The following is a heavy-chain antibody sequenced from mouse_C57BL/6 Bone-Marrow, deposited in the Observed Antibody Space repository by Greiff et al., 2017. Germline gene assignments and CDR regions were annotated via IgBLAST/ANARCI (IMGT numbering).Heavy chain of an antibody. V-gene: IGHV5-17*01. CDR2: ISSCSSTI. Sequence: EVQRVESGGGLVKPGGSLKLSCAASGFTFSDYGMHWVRQAPEKGLEWVAYISSCSSTIYYAATVRGRFTISRDNSKNTLFLQMTVLRSEDTAMYYCAREELRDYLDYWGQGTTLTVSS. CDR3: AREELRDYLDY. CDR1: GFTFSDYG. J-gene: IGHJ2*01.